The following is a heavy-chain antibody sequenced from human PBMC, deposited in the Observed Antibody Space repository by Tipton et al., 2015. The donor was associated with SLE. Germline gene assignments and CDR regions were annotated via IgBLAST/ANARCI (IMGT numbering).Heavy chain of an antibody. V-gene: IGHV4-38-2*02. CDR1: GYSISSGYY. Sequence: TLSLTCTVSGYSISSGYYWGWIRQPPGKGLEWIGSIYHSGSTYYNPSLKSRVTISVDTSKNQFSLKLSSVTAADTAVYYCARDPDCWGQGTLVTVSS. J-gene: IGHJ4*02. CDR2: IYHSGST. CDR3: ARDPDC.